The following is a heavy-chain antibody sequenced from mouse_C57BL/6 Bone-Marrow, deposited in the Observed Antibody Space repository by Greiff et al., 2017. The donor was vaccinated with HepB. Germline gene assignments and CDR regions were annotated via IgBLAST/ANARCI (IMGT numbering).Heavy chain of an antibody. J-gene: IGHJ2*01. CDR3: ARERYYGYYFDY. Sequence: EVKLQESGPGLVKPSQSLSLTCSVTGYSITSGYYWNWIRQFPGNKLEWMGYISYDGSNNYNPSLKNRISITRDTSKNQFFLKLNSVTTEDTATYYCARERYYGYYFDYWGQVTTLTVSS. CDR1: GYSITSGYY. D-gene: IGHD1-1*01. CDR2: ISYDGSN. V-gene: IGHV3-6*01.